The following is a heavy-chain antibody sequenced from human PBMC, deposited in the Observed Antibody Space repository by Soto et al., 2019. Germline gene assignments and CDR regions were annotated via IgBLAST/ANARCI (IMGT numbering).Heavy chain of an antibody. CDR2: TYYRSKWYN. CDR3: ARGAYCSGGSCYWWFDP. V-gene: IGHV6-1*01. CDR1: GDSVSSNSAA. J-gene: IGHJ5*02. D-gene: IGHD2-15*01. Sequence: CAISGDSVSSNSAAGNWIRQSPSRGLEWLGRTYYRSKWYNDYAVSVKSRITINPDTSKNQFSLQLNSVTPEDTVVYYCARGAYCSGGSCYWWFDPWGQGTLVTVSS.